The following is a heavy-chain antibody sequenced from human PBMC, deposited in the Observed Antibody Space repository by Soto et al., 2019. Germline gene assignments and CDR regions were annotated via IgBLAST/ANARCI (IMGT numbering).Heavy chain of an antibody. V-gene: IGHV4-31*03. CDR3: ASYQQSYAFDI. J-gene: IGHJ3*02. D-gene: IGHD2-2*01. Sequence: SETLSLTCTVSGGPISSGGYYWSWIRQHPGKGLEWIGYIYYSGSTYYNPSLKSRVTISVDTSKNQFSLKLSSVTAADTAVYYCASYQQSYAFDIWGQGTMVTVSS. CDR2: IYYSGST. CDR1: GGPISSGGYY.